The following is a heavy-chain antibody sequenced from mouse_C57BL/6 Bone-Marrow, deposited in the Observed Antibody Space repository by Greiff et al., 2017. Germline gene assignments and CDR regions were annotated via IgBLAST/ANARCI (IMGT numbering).Heavy chain of an antibody. D-gene: IGHD3-3*01. CDR1: GYTFTSYW. CDR2: IYPTSGRT. J-gene: IGHJ2*01. CDR3: ARAGPRGLSVDY. Sequence: QVQLQQPGAELVKPGASVKMSCKASGYTFTSYWITWVKQRPGQGLEWIGDIYPTSGRTNYNEKFKGKATLTVDTSSNTAYMQLSSLTSEDSAVFYCARAGPRGLSVDYWGQGTTLTVSS. V-gene: IGHV1-55*01.